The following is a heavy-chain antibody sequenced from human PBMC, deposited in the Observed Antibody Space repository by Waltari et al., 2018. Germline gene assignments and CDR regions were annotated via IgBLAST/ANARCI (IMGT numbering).Heavy chain of an antibody. D-gene: IGHD6-13*01. CDR2: ISSSSSYI. CDR3: ARSRVAADGRGGAFDY. Sequence: EVQLVESGGGLVKPGGSLSLSCAASGFTFSSYSMNWVRQAPGKGLEWVSSISSSSSYIYYADSVKGRFTISRDNAKNSLYLQMNSLRAEDTAVYYCARSRVAADGRGGAFDYWGQGTLVTVSS. J-gene: IGHJ4*02. CDR1: GFTFSSYS. V-gene: IGHV3-21*01.